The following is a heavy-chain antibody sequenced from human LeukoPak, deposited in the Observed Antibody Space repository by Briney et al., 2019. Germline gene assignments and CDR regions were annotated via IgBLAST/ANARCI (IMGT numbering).Heavy chain of an antibody. CDR1: GAPSSSTY. CDR2: IYYSGST. D-gene: IGHD1-26*01. V-gene: IGHV4-59*01. CDR3: ASGQVGATTLFDY. J-gene: IGHJ4*02. Sequence: TPSETLSLTCTVSGAPSSSTYWSWIRQPPGKGLEWIGYIYYSGSTNYNPSLKSRVTISVDTSKNQFSLNLTSVTAADTAVYYCASGQVGATTLFDYWGQGTLVTVSS.